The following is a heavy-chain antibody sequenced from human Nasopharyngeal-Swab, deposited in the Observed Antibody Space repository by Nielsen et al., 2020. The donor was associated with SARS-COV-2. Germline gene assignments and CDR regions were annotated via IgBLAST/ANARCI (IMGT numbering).Heavy chain of an antibody. J-gene: IGHJ4*02. CDR1: GVIFSKYW. CDR2: VNQDGSRT. CDR3: ARDPGSGYSYGWVDY. D-gene: IGHD5-18*01. V-gene: IGHV3-74*01. Sequence: GESLKISCVASGVIFSKYWMHWVRQAPGKGLVWVSRVNQDGSRTDYADSVRGRFTISRDNAKNSLYLQMNSLRAEDTAVYYCARDPGSGYSYGWVDYWGQGTLVTVSS.